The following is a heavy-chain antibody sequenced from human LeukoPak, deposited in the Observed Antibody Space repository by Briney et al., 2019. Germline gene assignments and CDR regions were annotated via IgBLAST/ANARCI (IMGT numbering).Heavy chain of an antibody. J-gene: IGHJ6*03. CDR2: MNPNSGNT. D-gene: IGHD3/OR15-3a*01. Sequence: GASVKVSCKASGYTFTSYDINWVRQATGQGLEWMGWMNPNSGNTGYAQKFQGRVTMTRNTSISTAYMELSSLRSDDTAVYYCARVRAIGLRSFSYYYMDVWGKGTTVTVSS. CDR1: GYTFTSYD. V-gene: IGHV1-8*01. CDR3: ARVRAIGLRSFSYYYMDV.